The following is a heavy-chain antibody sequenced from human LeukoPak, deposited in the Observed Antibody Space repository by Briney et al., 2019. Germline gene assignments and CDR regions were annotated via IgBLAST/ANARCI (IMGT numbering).Heavy chain of an antibody. CDR2: IYTTGST. Sequence: PWESLSLTCTVSGHAMSSSYWGWIRQPAGKGLEWIGRIYTTGSTNYNPSLKSRFTMSVDTSKNHFTLKLSSVTSPDTAVYYCARGLAAAAKQGGFDFWGQGTLVTVSS. V-gene: IGHV4-4*07. J-gene: IGHJ4*02. D-gene: IGHD6-13*01. CDR1: GHAMSSSY. CDR3: ARGLAAAAKQGGFDF.